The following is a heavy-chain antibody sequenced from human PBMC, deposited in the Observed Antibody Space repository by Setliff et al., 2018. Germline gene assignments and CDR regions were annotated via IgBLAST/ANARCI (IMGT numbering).Heavy chain of an antibody. D-gene: IGHD3-9*01. CDR3: AREVSTGENSGCDI. J-gene: IGHJ3*02. CDR2: INPSGGRL. Sequence: ASVKVSCKASGYIFAGYYIHWVRQTPGQGLEWMGIINPSGGRLSYAEKFQDRVTMTRDTSTNTVYMDLSSLRDDDTAVYYCAREVSTGENSGCDIWGQGTVVTV. V-gene: IGHV1-46*01. CDR1: GYIFAGYY.